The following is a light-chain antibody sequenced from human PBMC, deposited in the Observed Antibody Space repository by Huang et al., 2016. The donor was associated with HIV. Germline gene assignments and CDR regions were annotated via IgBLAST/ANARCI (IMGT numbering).Light chain of an antibody. V-gene: IGKV3-15*01. CDR2: AAS. CDR1: QSVSIN. Sequence: EIVMTQSPATLSVSPGERATLSCRASQSVSINLAWYQHKPGQAPRVLIYAASTRATGNPVRFRGSGSGTEFTLTISSLQSEDFAVYYCQQYDTLYTFGQGTKLEI. CDR3: QQYDTLYT. J-gene: IGKJ2*01.